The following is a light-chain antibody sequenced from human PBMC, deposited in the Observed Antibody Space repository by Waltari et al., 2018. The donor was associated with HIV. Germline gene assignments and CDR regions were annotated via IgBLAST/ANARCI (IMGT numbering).Light chain of an antibody. J-gene: IGLJ2*01. CDR2: QDT. V-gene: IGLV3-1*01. CDR1: KLGANY. Sequence: SYELTQPPSVSVSPGQTASITCSGDKLGANYVSWYQQRPGQSPVLVIYQDTGRPSGIPERLSGSNSGNTATLTISGTQAMDEADYYCQAWDSSAVVFGGGTKLTVL. CDR3: QAWDSSAVV.